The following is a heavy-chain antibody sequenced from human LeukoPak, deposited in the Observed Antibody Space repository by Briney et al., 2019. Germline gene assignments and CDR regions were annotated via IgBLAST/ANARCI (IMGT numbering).Heavy chain of an antibody. D-gene: IGHD6-19*01. V-gene: IGHV1-2*02. Sequence: ASVKVSCKASGYTLTGYYMHWVRQAPGQGLKGMGWINPNSGGAKYAQKFQGRVTMTGETAPGTAYMELSGLTSDDTAVYYCARGRGVAVTGTIDYWGQGPLVTVSP. CDR1: GYTLTGYY. CDR3: ARGRGVAVTGTIDY. J-gene: IGHJ4*02. CDR2: INPNSGGA.